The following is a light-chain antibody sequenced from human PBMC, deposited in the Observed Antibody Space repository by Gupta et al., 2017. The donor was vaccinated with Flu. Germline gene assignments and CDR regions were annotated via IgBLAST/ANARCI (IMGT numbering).Light chain of an antibody. V-gene: IGLV2-14*01. CDR3: SSYTSSNSLE. CDR1: SSDVGGYNY. J-gene: IGLJ3*02. Sequence: QSALPPPASVSGSPGQSITISCTGTSSDVGGYNYVSWYQHHPGKAPKLMIYEVMKRPSGVSNRFSGSKSGNTASLTISGLQAEDEADYYCSSYTSSNSLEFGGGTKLTVL. CDR2: EVM.